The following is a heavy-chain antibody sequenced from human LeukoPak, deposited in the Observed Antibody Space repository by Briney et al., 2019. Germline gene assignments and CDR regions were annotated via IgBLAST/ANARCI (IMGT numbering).Heavy chain of an antibody. CDR1: GFTFSSYA. CDR3: AKGVTVTRFYGTDV. CDR2: ISGSGGST. V-gene: IGHV3-23*01. D-gene: IGHD4-17*01. Sequence: GGSLRLSCAASGFTFSSYAMSWVRQAPGKGLEWVSAISGSGGSTYYADSVKGRFTISRDNSKNTLYLQMNSLRAEDTAVYYCAKGVTVTRFYGTDVWGQGTTVTVSS. J-gene: IGHJ6*02.